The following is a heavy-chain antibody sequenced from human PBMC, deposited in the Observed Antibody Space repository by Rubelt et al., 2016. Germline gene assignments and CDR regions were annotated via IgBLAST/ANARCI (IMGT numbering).Heavy chain of an antibody. J-gene: IGHJ4*02. Sequence: QLQLQESGPGLVKPSETLSLTCTVSGGSISSSSYYWGWIRQPPGKGLEWIGSIYYSGSTYYNPSRKSRVTISVDTSKHQFSLKLSSVTAADTAVYYCARCIAAPSPFDYWGQGTLVTVSS. CDR3: ARCIAAPSPFDY. D-gene: IGHD6-6*01. CDR1: GGSISSSSYY. CDR2: IYYSGST. V-gene: IGHV4-39*01.